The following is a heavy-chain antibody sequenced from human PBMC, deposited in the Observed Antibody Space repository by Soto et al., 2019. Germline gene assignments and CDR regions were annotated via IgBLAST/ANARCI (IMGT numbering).Heavy chain of an antibody. CDR1: GGSISSYY. CDR3: ARVAVYAHYYYYYMDV. V-gene: IGHV4-59*01. D-gene: IGHD2-8*01. Sequence: SETLSLTCTVSGGSISSYYWSWIRQPPGKGLEWIGYIYYSGSTNYNPSLKSRVTISVDTSKNQFSLKLSSVTAADTAVYYCARVAVYAHYYYYYMDVWGKGTTVTVSS. CDR2: IYYSGST. J-gene: IGHJ6*03.